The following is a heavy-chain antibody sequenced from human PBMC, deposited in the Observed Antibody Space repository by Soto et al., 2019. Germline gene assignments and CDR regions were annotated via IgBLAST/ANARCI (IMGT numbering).Heavy chain of an antibody. CDR3: ARDGPPPYYDSSGYHNNWFDP. CDR1: GGTFSSYA. CDR2: IIPIFGTA. Sequence: GASVKVSCKASGGTFSSYAISWVRQAPGQGLEWMGGIIPIFGTANYAQKFQGRVTITADESTSTAYMELSSLRSEDTAVYYCARDGPPPYYDSSGYHNNWFDPWGQGTLVTVSS. J-gene: IGHJ5*02. V-gene: IGHV1-69*13. D-gene: IGHD3-22*01.